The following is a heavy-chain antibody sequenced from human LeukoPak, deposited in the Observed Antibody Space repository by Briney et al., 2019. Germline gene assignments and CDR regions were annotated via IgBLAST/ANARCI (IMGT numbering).Heavy chain of an antibody. D-gene: IGHD6-6*01. V-gene: IGHV3-23*01. Sequence: PGGSLRLSCAASGFTFSSYAMTWVRQAPGKGLEWVSVISGSGGSTSYADSVKGRFTIFRDNSKNTLYLQMNSLRAEDTAVYYCAKAPSSVAASYYFDDWGQGTLVTVSS. J-gene: IGHJ4*02. CDR3: AKAPSSVAASYYFDD. CDR1: GFTFSSYA. CDR2: ISGSGGST.